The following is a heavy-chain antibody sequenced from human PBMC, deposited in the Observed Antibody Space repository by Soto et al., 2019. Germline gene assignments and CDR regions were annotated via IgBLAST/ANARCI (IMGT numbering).Heavy chain of an antibody. CDR2: ISSSGSTI. J-gene: IGHJ4*02. D-gene: IGHD3-22*01. CDR3: ARGAYYYDSSGYYPGY. CDR1: GFTFSSYE. V-gene: IGHV3-48*03. Sequence: GGSLRLSCAASGFTFSSYEMNWVRQAPGKGLEWVSYISSSGSTIYYADSVKGRFTISRDNAKNSLYLQMNSLRAEDTAVYYCARGAYYYDSSGYYPGYWGQGTLVTVSS.